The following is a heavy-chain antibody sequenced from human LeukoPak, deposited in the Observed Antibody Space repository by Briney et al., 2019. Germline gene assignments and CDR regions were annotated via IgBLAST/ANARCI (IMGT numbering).Heavy chain of an antibody. CDR2: ISSSSSYI. V-gene: IGHV3-21*01. CDR1: GFTLSSYS. Sequence: GGSLRLSCAASGFTLSSYSMNWVRQAPGKGLEWVSSISSSSSYIYYADSVKGRFTISRDNAKNSLYLQMNSLRAEDTAVYYCASVRVAGTGYWGQGTLVTVSS. D-gene: IGHD3-10*01. CDR3: ASVRVAGTGY. J-gene: IGHJ4*02.